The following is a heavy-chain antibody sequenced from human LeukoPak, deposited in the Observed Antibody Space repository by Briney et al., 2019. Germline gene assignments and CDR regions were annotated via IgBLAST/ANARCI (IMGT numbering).Heavy chain of an antibody. CDR1: GFTFSSYA. J-gene: IGHJ4*02. V-gene: IGHV3-66*01. CDR3: ARDPPAVAINTYG. Sequence: PGGSLRLSCADSGFTFSSYAMSWVRQAPGKGLEWVSLIYSGGSTQYADSVKGRFTISRDHSKNTLYLQMNSLRAEDTAVYYCARDPPAVAINTYGWGRGTLVTVSS. D-gene: IGHD6-19*01. CDR2: IYSGGST.